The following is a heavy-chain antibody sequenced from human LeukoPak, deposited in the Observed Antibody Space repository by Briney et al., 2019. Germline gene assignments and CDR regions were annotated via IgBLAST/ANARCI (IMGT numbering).Heavy chain of an antibody. Sequence: PSGTLSLTCTVSGGSISSGNYYWSWIRQPAGKGLEWIGRMYFTGSGNYNPSLKSRVTISIDTSKNQFSLRLTSVTAADTAVYYCARFSTTPGGYTYGRGVFDFWGQGTLVIVSS. D-gene: IGHD5-18*01. V-gene: IGHV4-61*02. CDR2: MYFTGSG. CDR1: GGSISSGNYY. J-gene: IGHJ4*02. CDR3: ARFSTTPGGYTYGRGVFDF.